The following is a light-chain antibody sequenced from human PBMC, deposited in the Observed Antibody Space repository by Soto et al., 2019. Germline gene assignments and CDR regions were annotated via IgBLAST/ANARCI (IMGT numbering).Light chain of an antibody. CDR2: GAS. J-gene: IGKJ1*01. CDR3: QQYGSSYPWT. CDR1: QSVADN. Sequence: VVMTHSPATLSGSPGEMVTLSVRSSQSVADNLAWFQQKPGQGPRLLIYGASTRATGIPARFSGSGSETDFTLTISRLEPEDFAVYYCQQYGSSYPWTFGQGTKVDIK. V-gene: IGKV3-20*01.